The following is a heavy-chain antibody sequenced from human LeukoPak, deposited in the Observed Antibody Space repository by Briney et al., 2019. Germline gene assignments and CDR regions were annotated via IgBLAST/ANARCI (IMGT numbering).Heavy chain of an antibody. CDR3: ARDLTSYDILTGDF. J-gene: IGHJ4*02. CDR1: GFTFSSYA. D-gene: IGHD3-9*01. V-gene: IGHV3-21*01. Sequence: GRSLRLSCAASGFTFSSYAMHWVRQAPGKGLEWVSSISSSSIYIYYADSVRGRFTISRDNAKNSLYLQMNSLRAEDTAVYYCARDLTSYDILTGDFWGQGTLVTVSS. CDR2: ISSSSIYI.